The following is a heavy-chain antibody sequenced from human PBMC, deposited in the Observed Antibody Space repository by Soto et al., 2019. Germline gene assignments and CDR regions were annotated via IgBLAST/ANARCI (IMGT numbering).Heavy chain of an antibody. CDR1: GYSFTIYW. CDR3: ATSTVDTANYYYYGMDV. CDR2: IYPGDSDT. J-gene: IGHJ6*02. D-gene: IGHD5-18*01. Sequence: GESLKISCKGSGYSFTIYWIGWVRQMPGKGLEWMGIIYPGDSDTRYSPSFQGQVTISADKSISTAYLQWSSLKASDTAMYYCATSTVDTANYYYYGMDVWGQGTTVTVSS. V-gene: IGHV5-51*01.